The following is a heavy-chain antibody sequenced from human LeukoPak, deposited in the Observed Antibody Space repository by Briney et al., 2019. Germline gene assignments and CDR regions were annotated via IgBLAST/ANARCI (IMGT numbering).Heavy chain of an antibody. Sequence: SETLSLTCTVSGYSISSGYYWGWIRQPPGKGLEWIGSIYHSGSTYYNPSLKSRVTISVDTSKNQFSLKLSSVTAADTAVYYCARDPANPYYDILTGITGMDVWGQGTTVTVSS. D-gene: IGHD3-9*01. CDR1: GYSISSGYY. CDR2: IYHSGST. J-gene: IGHJ6*02. V-gene: IGHV4-38-2*02. CDR3: ARDPANPYYDILTGITGMDV.